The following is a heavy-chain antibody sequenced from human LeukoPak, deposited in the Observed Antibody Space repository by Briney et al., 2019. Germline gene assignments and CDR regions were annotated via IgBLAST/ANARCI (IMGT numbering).Heavy chain of an antibody. Sequence: GGSLRLSCAASGFTFSSYSMNWVRQAPGKGLEWVSSISSSSSYIYYADSVKGRFAISRDNAKNSLYLQMNSLRAEGTAVYYCARVPPYYYDSSGSWYFDLWGRGTLVTVSS. CDR2: ISSSSSYI. CDR3: ARVPPYYYDSSGSWYFDL. V-gene: IGHV3-21*01. J-gene: IGHJ2*01. D-gene: IGHD3-22*01. CDR1: GFTFSSYS.